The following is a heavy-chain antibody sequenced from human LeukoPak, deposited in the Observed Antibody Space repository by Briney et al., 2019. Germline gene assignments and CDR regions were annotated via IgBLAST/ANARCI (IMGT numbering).Heavy chain of an antibody. J-gene: IGHJ4*02. CDR3: ARESWGATPVY. Sequence: GGSLRLSCAASGFTFSSYDMHWVRQATGKGLEWVSAIGTAGDTYYPGSVKGRFTISRENAKNSLYLQMNSLRAGDTAVYYCARESWGATPVYWGQGTLVTVSS. V-gene: IGHV3-13*01. D-gene: IGHD1-26*01. CDR2: IGTAGDT. CDR1: GFTFSSYD.